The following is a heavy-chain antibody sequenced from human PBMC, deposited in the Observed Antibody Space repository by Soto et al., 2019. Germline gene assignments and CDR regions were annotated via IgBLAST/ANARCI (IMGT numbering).Heavy chain of an antibody. D-gene: IGHD1-7*01. V-gene: IGHV2-5*02. Sequence: QITLKESGPTLVKPTQTLTLTCTFSGFSFSIDGMGVGWIRQPPGKALEWLALIYWDDDKRFSPSQKSRPTTXEDGSRNQVVLTLTNMYPADTATYYCAHVYWAASGTRYYFDYWGQGTLVTVSS. CDR1: GFSFSIDGMG. CDR2: IYWDDDK. J-gene: IGHJ4*02. CDR3: AHVYWAASGTRYYFDY.